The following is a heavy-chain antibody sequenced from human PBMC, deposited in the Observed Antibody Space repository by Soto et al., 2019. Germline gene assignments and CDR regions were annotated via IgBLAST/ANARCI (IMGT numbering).Heavy chain of an antibody. CDR2: IYYSGTT. V-gene: IGHV4-28*01. CDR3: ARRESQGPIDY. D-gene: IGHD1-26*01. CDR1: GYSISSSNW. Sequence: QVQLQESGPGLVKPSDTLSLTCAVSGYSISSSNWWGWIRQPPGKGLEWIGYIYYSGTTYYNPSLKSRVTMSVDTSETQFSLKLTSVTAVDTAVYYCARRESQGPIDYWGQGTLVTVSS. J-gene: IGHJ4*02.